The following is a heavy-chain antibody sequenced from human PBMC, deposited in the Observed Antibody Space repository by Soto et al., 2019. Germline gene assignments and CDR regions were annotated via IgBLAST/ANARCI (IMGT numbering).Heavy chain of an antibody. CDR3: AKDPGVVISYFDY. CDR1: GFTFSSYG. J-gene: IGHJ4*02. D-gene: IGHD3-3*01. Sequence: SLRLSCAASGFTFSSYGMHWVRQAPGKGLEWVAVISYDGSNKYYADSVRGRFTISRDNSKNTLYLQMNSLRAEDTAVYYCAKDPGVVISYFDYWGQGTLVTVSS. V-gene: IGHV3-30*18. CDR2: ISYDGSNK.